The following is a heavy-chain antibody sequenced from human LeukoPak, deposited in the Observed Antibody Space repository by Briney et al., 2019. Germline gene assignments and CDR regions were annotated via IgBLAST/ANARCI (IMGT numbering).Heavy chain of an antibody. CDR1: GFTFDDYG. CDR2: INWNGGST. D-gene: IGHD1-26*01. V-gene: IGHV3-20*04. J-gene: IGHJ4*02. Sequence: GGSLRLSCAASGFTFDDYGMSWVRQAPGKGLEWVSGINWNGGSTGYADSVKGRFTISRDNAKNSLYLQMNSLRAEDTALYYCARAKGPIVGATLDYWGRGTLVTVSS. CDR3: ARAKGPIVGATLDY.